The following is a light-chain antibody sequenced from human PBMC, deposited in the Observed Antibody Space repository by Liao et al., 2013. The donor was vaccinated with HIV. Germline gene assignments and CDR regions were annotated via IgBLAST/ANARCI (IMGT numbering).Light chain of an antibody. CDR3: QVWESSSDYAV. CDR1: KLGDKY. V-gene: IGLV3-1*01. CDR2: RDS. J-gene: IGLJ2*01. Sequence: SYELTQPPSVSVSPGQTASITCSADKLGDKYSCWYQQKPGQSPVLVIYRDSDRPSGIPERFSGANSGNTATLTITRVEAGDEADYYCQVWESSSDYAVFGGGTKLTRL.